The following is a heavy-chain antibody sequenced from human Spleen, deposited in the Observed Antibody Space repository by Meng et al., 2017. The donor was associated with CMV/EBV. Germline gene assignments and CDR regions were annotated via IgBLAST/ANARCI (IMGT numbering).Heavy chain of an antibody. D-gene: IGHD3-10*01. V-gene: IGHV4-30-4*01. CDR2: IYYGRST. CDR3: ASSGPYGSGSYYGGDY. CDR1: GGSINSGDYY. J-gene: IGHJ4*02. Sequence: QVQRPELGLVLVQPLPARSITCTYAGGSINSGDYYWSRIRQPPGKVLEWIGYIYYGRSTYSNASLKSGVTISIGRSKNQFSLKLSSVTAADTAVYYCASSGPYGSGSYYGGDYWGQGTLVTRLL.